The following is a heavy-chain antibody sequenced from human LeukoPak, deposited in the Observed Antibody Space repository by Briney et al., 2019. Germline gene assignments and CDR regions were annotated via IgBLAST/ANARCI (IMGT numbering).Heavy chain of an antibody. Sequence: KSSGTLSLTCAVSGDSISSGHWWTWVRQPPGKGLEWIGEIYHSGSPNYNPSLKSRVTMSLDKSKNQFSLRLTSSTAADTAMYYCARVSRLSSGWFDYWGVGTLV. CDR3: ARVSRLSSGWFDY. D-gene: IGHD6-19*01. CDR1: GDSISSGHW. V-gene: IGHV4-4*02. CDR2: IYHSGSP. J-gene: IGHJ5*01.